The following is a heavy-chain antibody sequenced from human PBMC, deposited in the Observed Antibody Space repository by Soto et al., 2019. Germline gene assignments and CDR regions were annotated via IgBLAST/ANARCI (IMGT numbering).Heavy chain of an antibody. CDR1: GFTFKDYY. D-gene: IGHD6-19*01. CDR3: ARKMATSGWFQNYYYLGMDV. Sequence: QVQLVESGGGLAKPGGSLRLSCAASGFTFKDYYMSWIRQAPGRGLEWIAYISSRDRAMYADSVQGRFTISRDNANSSLFLQMNTLRADDPAVYYCARKMATSGWFQNYYYLGMDVWGQGTTVTVSS. CDR2: ISSRDRAM. V-gene: IGHV3-11*01. J-gene: IGHJ6*02.